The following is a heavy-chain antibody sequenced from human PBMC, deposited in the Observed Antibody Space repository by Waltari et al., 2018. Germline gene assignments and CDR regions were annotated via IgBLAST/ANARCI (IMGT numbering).Heavy chain of an antibody. V-gene: IGHV3-74*01. CDR2: VKSDGTRP. Sequence: EVQLVESGGGLVQRGGSLRLSCADSGGDYWMDWVRQAPGKGLMWVSRVKSDGTRPTYADSVKGRFTVSRDSANNMLYLQMNSLRAEDTAVYYCTTNPPGYWGQGTLVTVSS. CDR3: TTNPPGY. J-gene: IGHJ4*02. CDR1: GGDYW.